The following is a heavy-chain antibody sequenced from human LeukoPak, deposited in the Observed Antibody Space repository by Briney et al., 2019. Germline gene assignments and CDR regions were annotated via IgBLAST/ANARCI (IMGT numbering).Heavy chain of an antibody. CDR1: GGSFSGYY. D-gene: IGHD4-23*01. CDR3: ARYDYSGGFDY. Sequence: PSETLSPTCAVYGGSFSGYYWSWIRQPPGKGLEWIGEINHSGSTNYNPSLKSRVTISVDTSKNQFSLKLSSVTAADTAVYYCARYDYSGGFDYWGQGTLVTVSS. V-gene: IGHV4-34*01. CDR2: INHSGST. J-gene: IGHJ4*02.